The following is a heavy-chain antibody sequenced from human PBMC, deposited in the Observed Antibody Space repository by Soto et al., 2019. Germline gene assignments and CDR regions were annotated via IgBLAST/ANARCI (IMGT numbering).Heavy chain of an antibody. J-gene: IGHJ4*02. V-gene: IGHV1-18*04. CDR3: TRGAGWQRMVPYD. Sequence: QVQLVQSGNEVKKPGASVNVSCKAFGYTFTSYGFSWVRQVPGQWLEWLGWISAFNGDTHYAQPMKGRLTVTTDTSTTTVHMELRSLTPADTAVYYCTRGAGWQRMVPYDWGQGTLVTVS. D-gene: IGHD3-10*01. CDR1: GYTFTSYG. CDR2: ISAFNGDT.